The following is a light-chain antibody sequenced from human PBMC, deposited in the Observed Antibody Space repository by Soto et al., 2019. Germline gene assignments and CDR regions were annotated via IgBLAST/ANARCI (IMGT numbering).Light chain of an antibody. CDR3: QQYNSYS. Sequence: DIQMTQSPSTLSASIGDRVTITCRASQSISSWLAWYQQKPGKAPKLLTYAASSLQSGVPSRFSGSGSGTDFTLTISSLQPDDFATYYCQQYNSYSFGQGTKVDIK. CDR1: QSISSW. CDR2: AAS. J-gene: IGKJ1*01. V-gene: IGKV1-5*01.